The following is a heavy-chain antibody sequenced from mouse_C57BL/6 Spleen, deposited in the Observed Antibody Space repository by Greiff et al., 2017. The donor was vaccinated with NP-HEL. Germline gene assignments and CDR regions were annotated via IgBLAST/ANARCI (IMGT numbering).Heavy chain of an antibody. Sequence: VQLQESGGGLVKPGGSLKLSCAASGFTFSSYAMSWVRQTPEKRLEWVATISDGGSYTYYPDNVKGRFTISRDNAKNNLYLQMSHLKSEDTAMYYCARGYYYGSRGNYFDYWGQGTTLTVSS. V-gene: IGHV5-4*01. J-gene: IGHJ2*01. D-gene: IGHD1-1*01. CDR1: GFTFSSYA. CDR3: ARGYYYGSRGNYFDY. CDR2: ISDGGSYT.